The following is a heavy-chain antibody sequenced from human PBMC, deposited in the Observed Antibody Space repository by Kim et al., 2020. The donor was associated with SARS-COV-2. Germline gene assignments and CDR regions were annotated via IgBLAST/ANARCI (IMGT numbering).Heavy chain of an antibody. V-gene: IGHV4-31*03. J-gene: IGHJ6*02. CDR2: IYYSGST. CDR1: GGSISSGGYY. D-gene: IGHD6-13*01. CDR3: ARGAEISSSWYGGLYYYGMDV. Sequence: SETLSLTCTVSGGSISSGGYYWSWIRQHPGKGLEWIGYIYYSGSTYYNPSLKSRVTISVDTSKNQFSLKLSYVTAADTAVYYCARGAEISSSWYGGLYYYGMDVWGQGTTVTVSS.